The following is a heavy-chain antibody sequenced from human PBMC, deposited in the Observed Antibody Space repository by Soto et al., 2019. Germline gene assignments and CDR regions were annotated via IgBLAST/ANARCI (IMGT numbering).Heavy chain of an antibody. Sequence: ASVKVSCKASGYTFTSYAMHWVRQAPGQRLEWMGWINAGNGNTKYSQKFQGRVTITRNTSINTAYMELSSLRSEDTAVYYCAKQGPVHCSGTRCPYKFVSWREGTVVTVS. CDR1: GYTFTSYA. D-gene: IGHD2-2*01. CDR3: AKQGPVHCSGTRCPYKFVS. J-gene: IGHJ4*02. CDR2: INAGNGNT. V-gene: IGHV1-3*01.